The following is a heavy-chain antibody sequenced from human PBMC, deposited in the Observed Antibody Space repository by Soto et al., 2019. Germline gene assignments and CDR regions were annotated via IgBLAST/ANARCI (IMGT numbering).Heavy chain of an antibody. V-gene: IGHV1-2*06. Sequence: QVQLVQSGAEVKKPGASVTVSCKASGYTFSDYYLHWARQAPGQGPEWMGRINPNSGDAKFAQKFQGRVTMTRDTSVRTAFMELNWLKSDDTAVYYCARESGGATATLDYYYCYMDVWGKGTTVTVSS. D-gene: IGHD5-12*01. CDR3: ARESGGATATLDYYYCYMDV. J-gene: IGHJ6*03. CDR1: GYTFSDYY. CDR2: INPNSGDA.